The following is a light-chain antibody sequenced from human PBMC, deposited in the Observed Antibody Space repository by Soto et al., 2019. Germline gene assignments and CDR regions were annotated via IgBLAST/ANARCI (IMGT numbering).Light chain of an antibody. CDR3: QHYNSYPEA. Sequence: DIQMPQSPSTLSGSVGDRVTIPCRASQTISSWLAWYQQKPGKAPKLLIYKASTLKSGAPSRFSGSGPGTEFTLTISSLQPDDFAAYYCQHYNSYPEAFGQGTKVDIK. CDR1: QTISSW. V-gene: IGKV1-5*03. J-gene: IGKJ1*01. CDR2: KAS.